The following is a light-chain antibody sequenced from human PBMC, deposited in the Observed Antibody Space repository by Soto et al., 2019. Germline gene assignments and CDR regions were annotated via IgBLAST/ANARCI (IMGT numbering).Light chain of an antibody. CDR3: QQYGDSPVT. J-gene: IGKJ1*01. V-gene: IGKV3-20*01. CDR1: QGVSSY. CDR2: DAS. Sequence: EIVMTQSPATLSVSPGERATLSCRASQGVSSYLAWYQQKPGQAPRLLISDASDRATDIPDRFSGSGSGTDFTLTISRLVPEDFAVYYCQQYGDSPVTFGQGTKVDIK.